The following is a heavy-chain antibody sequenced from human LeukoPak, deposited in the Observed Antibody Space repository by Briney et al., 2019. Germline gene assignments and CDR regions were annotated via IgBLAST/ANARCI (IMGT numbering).Heavy chain of an antibody. CDR1: GYTFTSYG. CDR3: ARGPGGRSGYYPLEDYYYYYYMDV. Sequence: GASVKVSCKASGYTFTSYGINWVRQAPGQGLEWMGWIRVYNGNTNYAQKLQGRVTMTTDTSTSTAYMELRSLRSDDTAVYYCARGPGGRSGYYPLEDYYYYYYMDVWGKRTTVTISS. J-gene: IGHJ6*03. V-gene: IGHV1-18*01. D-gene: IGHD3-22*01. CDR2: IRVYNGNT.